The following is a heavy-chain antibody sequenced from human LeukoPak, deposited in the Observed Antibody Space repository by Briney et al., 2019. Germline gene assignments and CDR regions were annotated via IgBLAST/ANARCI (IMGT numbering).Heavy chain of an antibody. CDR3: ARDMRYYYDSSGYYLDY. D-gene: IGHD3-22*01. V-gene: IGHV1-46*01. CDR1: GSTFTSYY. J-gene: IGHJ4*02. Sequence: ASVKVSCKASGSTFTSYYMHWVRQAPGQGLEWMGIINPSGGSTSYAQKFQGRVTMTRDTSTSTVYMELSSLRSEDTAVYYCARDMRYYYDSSGYYLDYWGQGTLVTVSS. CDR2: INPSGGST.